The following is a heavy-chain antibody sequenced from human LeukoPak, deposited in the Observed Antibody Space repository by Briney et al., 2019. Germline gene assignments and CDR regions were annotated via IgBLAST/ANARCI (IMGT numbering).Heavy chain of an antibody. D-gene: IGHD2-21*02. CDR1: GVSITKDGYS. Sequence: SETLSLTCTVSGVSITKDGYSWTWIRQPPGKGLEWIGDISYSGSTKYKPSLKRRLTISGDVSKNQFSLKLTSVTAADTAVYFCARDVVLTSSPDAFDIWGQGTMVTVSS. CDR3: ARDVVLTSSPDAFDI. CDR2: ISYSGST. V-gene: IGHV4-31*03. J-gene: IGHJ3*02.